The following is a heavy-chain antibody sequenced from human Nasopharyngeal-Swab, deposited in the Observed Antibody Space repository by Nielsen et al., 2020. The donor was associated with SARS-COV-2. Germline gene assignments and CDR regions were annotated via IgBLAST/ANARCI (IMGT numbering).Heavy chain of an antibody. Sequence: GESLKISCAASGFTFSSYGMHWVRQAPGKGLEWVAVIWYDGSNKYYADSVKGRFTISRDNSKNTLYLQMNSLRAEDTAVYYCAGSGVVFGREGRFDYWGQGTLVTVSS. CDR2: IWYDGSNK. D-gene: IGHD3-10*01. V-gene: IGHV3-33*01. CDR3: AGSGVVFGREGRFDY. J-gene: IGHJ4*02. CDR1: GFTFSSYG.